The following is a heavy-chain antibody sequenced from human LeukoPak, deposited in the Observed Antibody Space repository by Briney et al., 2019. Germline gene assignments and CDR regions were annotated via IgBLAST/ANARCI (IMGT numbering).Heavy chain of an antibody. J-gene: IGHJ4*02. D-gene: IGHD6-13*01. CDR1: GFTFSVYG. CDR3: ARALAAAGTGGYL. Sequence: GGSLRLSCAVSGFTFSVYGMSWVRQAPGKGLLWVARIHTNGSSTSYADSVKGRFTISRDNAKNTLYLQMNSLRAEDTAVYYCARALAAAGTGGYLWGQGTLVTVSS. V-gene: IGHV3-74*01. CDR2: IHTNGSST.